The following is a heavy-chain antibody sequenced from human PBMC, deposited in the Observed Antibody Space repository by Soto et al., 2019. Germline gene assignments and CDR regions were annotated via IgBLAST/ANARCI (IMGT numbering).Heavy chain of an antibody. Sequence: QVQLVESGGGLVQPGGSLRLSCAASGFTFSDYYMSWIRQAPGKGLEWVSYISSSGSTIYYADSVKGRFTISRDNAKNSLYLQLNSLRAEDAAVYYCARGYSGYSSSWYSVCYYGMDVWGQGPTVTVSS. CDR3: ARGYSGYSSSWYSVCYYGMDV. D-gene: IGHD6-13*01. V-gene: IGHV3-11*01. J-gene: IGHJ6*02. CDR2: ISSSGSTI. CDR1: GFTFSDYY.